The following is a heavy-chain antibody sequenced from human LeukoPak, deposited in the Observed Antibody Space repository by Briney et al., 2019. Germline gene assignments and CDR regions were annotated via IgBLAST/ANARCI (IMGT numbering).Heavy chain of an antibody. CDR2: IYSGGST. CDR1: GFTVSSNY. Sequence: TGGSLRLSCAASGFTVSSNYMSWVRQPPGKGLEWVSVIYSGGSTYYADSVKGRFTISRDNSKNTLYLQMNSLRAEDTAVYYCATGKLGSYYYYGMDVWGQGTTVTVSS. CDR3: ATGKLGSYYYYGMDV. J-gene: IGHJ6*02. D-gene: IGHD7-27*01. V-gene: IGHV3-53*01.